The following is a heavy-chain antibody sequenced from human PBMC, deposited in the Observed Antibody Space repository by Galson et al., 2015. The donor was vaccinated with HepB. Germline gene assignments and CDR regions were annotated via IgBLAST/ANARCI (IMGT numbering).Heavy chain of an antibody. CDR1: GFIFSNYG. V-gene: IGHV3-33*01. Sequence: SLRLPCAASGFIFSNYGMQWVRQAPGKGLEWVAHIWYDGTYKHYADSVKGRFTISRDNAKNTLFLQMNSLRAEDTAVYYCARDSGNGGSQDWGQGTLVSVSS. CDR2: IWYDGTYK. J-gene: IGHJ4*02. D-gene: IGHD2-8*01. CDR3: ARDSGNGGSQD.